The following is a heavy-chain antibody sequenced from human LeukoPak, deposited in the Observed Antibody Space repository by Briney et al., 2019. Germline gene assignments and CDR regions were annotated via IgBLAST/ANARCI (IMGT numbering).Heavy chain of an antibody. D-gene: IGHD5-12*01. CDR1: GYTFTIYG. V-gene: IGHV1-18*04. CDR2: ISAYNGNR. J-gene: IGHJ5*02. CDR3: ARDPGIVATTPNWLDP. Sequence: ASVKVSCKASGYTFTIYGISWLRQAPGPGLEWMGWISAYNGNRNYAQKLQGRVTMTTDTSTSTAYMELRRLRSDDTAVYYCARDPGIVATTPNWLDPWGQGTLVTVSS.